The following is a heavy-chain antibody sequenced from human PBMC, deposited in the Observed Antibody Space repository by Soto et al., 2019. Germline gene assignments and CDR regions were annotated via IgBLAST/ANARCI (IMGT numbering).Heavy chain of an antibody. J-gene: IGHJ4*02. V-gene: IGHV3-21*01. CDR2: ISSSSSYI. CDR1: GFTFSSYS. CDR3: ARDRRDGDRTKKGVFDY. Sequence: EVQLVESGGGLVKPGGSLRLSCAASGFTFSSYSMNWVRQAPGKGLEWVSSISSSSSYIYYADSVKGRFTISRDNAKNSLYLQRNGLRAEDTAVYYCARDRRDGDRTKKGVFDYWGQGTLVTVSS. D-gene: IGHD4-17*01.